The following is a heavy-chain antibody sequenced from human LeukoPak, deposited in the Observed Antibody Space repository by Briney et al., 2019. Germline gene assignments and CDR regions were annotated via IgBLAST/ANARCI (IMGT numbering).Heavy chain of an antibody. CDR2: ISYDGSNK. J-gene: IGHJ3*02. V-gene: IGHV3-30*04. D-gene: IGHD5-18*01. CDR1: GFTFSSYA. Sequence: PGGSLRLSCAASGFTFSSYAMHWVRQAPGKGLEWVAVISYDGSNKYYADSVKGRFTISRDNAKNSLYLQMNSLRAEDTAVYFCARERYTYGDDGFDMWGQGTMVIVSS. CDR3: ARERYTYGDDGFDM.